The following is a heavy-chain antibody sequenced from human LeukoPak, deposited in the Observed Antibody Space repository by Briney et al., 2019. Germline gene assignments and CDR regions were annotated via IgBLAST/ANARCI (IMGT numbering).Heavy chain of an antibody. CDR1: GGTFSNYA. CDR2: IIPIFGAA. J-gene: IGHJ5*02. CDR3: ARDDVGGGSYGNWFDP. Sequence: SVKVSCKASGGTFSNYAISWERQAPGQGLEWMGGIIPIFGAANYAQKFQGRVTMTRNTSISTAYMELSSLRSEDTAVYYCARDDVGGGSYGNWFDPWGQGTLVTVSS. V-gene: IGHV1-69*05. D-gene: IGHD1-26*01.